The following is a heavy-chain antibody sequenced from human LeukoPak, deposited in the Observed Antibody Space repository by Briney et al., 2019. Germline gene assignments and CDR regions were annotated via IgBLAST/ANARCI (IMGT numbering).Heavy chain of an antibody. CDR3: AGGSYYNGLSY. D-gene: IGHD3-10*01. CDR2: IYYSGST. CDR1: GGSIRSYY. Sequence: SQTLSLTCTVSGGSIRSYYWSWIRQSPGKGLESIGYIYYSGSTNYNPSLKSRVTMSVHTSKNQFSLKLSSVTAADTAVYYCAGGSYYNGLSYWGQGTLVTVSS. V-gene: IGHV4-59*01. J-gene: IGHJ4*02.